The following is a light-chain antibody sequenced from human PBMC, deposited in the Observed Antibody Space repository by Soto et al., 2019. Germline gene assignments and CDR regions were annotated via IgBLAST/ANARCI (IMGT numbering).Light chain of an antibody. CDR2: EVS. Sequence: QSALTQPASVSGSPGQSITISCTGTSSDIGYYNYVSWYQQHPGKAPKLIIYEVSDRPSGVSNRFSASKSGNTASLTISGLQAEDEADYYCSSYTTRDSYVFGTGTKLTVL. CDR1: SSDIGYYNY. CDR3: SSYTTRDSYV. V-gene: IGLV2-14*01. J-gene: IGLJ1*01.